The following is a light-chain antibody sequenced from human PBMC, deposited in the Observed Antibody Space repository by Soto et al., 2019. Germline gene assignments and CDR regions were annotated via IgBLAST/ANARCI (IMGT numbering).Light chain of an antibody. CDR1: QSISSN. CDR2: RTS. J-gene: IGKJ4*01. V-gene: IGKV3-15*01. CDR3: QQYNNWPRAT. Sequence: EIFMTQARATGCVAAGEIATLSRRVSQSISSNLAWYQQRPGQAPRLLMFRTSSRATGFPARFSGSGSGTEFNLTISSLQSEDFGVYYCQQYNNWPRATFGGGTKVDIK.